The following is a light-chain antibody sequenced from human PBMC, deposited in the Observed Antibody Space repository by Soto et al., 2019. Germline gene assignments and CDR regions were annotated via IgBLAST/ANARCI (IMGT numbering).Light chain of an antibody. Sequence: EIVLTQSPVTLSLSPGERATLSCRASQSVSNYLGWYQQKPGQAPRLLIYDASNRATGIPARFSGSGSGTDFTLTISSLETGDFAVYYCQHRGTFGQGTRLEIK. V-gene: IGKV3-11*01. CDR3: QHRGT. CDR1: QSVSNY. J-gene: IGKJ5*01. CDR2: DAS.